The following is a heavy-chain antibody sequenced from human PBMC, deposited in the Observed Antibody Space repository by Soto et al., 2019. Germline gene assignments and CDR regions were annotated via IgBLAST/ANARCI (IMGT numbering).Heavy chain of an antibody. Sequence: QVQLVESGGGVVQPGRSLRLSCAASGFTFSSYAMHWVRQAPGKGLEWVAVISYDGSNKYYADSVKGRFTISRDNSKNTLYLQMNSLRAEDTAVYYCARDLFLHGDYEGTYYYYGMDVWGQGTTVTVSS. D-gene: IGHD4-17*01. CDR2: ISYDGSNK. V-gene: IGHV3-30-3*01. CDR1: GFTFSSYA. CDR3: ARDLFLHGDYEGTYYYYGMDV. J-gene: IGHJ6*02.